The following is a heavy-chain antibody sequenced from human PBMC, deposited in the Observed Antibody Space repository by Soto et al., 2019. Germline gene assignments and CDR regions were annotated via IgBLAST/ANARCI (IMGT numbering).Heavy chain of an antibody. Sequence: EVQLLESGGGLVQPGGSLRLSCAASGFTFSSYAMSWVRQAPGKGLEWVSAISGSGGSTYYADSVKGRFTISRDNSKNTLYLQMNSLRAEDTAVYYCAKESSPRIAVAGRRGWYWGQGTLVTVSS. V-gene: IGHV3-23*01. CDR3: AKESSPRIAVAGRRGWY. CDR2: ISGSGGST. J-gene: IGHJ4*02. CDR1: GFTFSSYA. D-gene: IGHD6-13*01.